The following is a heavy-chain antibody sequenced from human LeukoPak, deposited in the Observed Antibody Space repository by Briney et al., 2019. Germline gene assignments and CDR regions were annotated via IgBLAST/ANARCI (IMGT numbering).Heavy chain of an antibody. Sequence: GGSLRLSCAASGFTFSSYGMHWVRQAPGKGLEWVAVIWYDGSNKYYADSVKGRFTISRDNSKNTLYLQMNSLRAEDTAVYYCARQMVRGPLDYWGQGTLVTVSS. CDR1: GFTFSSYG. CDR3: ARQMVRGPLDY. J-gene: IGHJ4*02. V-gene: IGHV3-33*01. CDR2: IWYDGSNK. D-gene: IGHD3-10*01.